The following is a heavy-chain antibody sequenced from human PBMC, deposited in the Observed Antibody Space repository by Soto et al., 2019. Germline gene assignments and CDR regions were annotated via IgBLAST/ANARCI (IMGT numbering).Heavy chain of an antibody. Sequence: PSETLSLTCAVYGGSFSGYYWSWIRQPPGKGLEWIGEINHSGSTNYNPSLKSQVTISVDTSKNQFSLKLSSVTASDTAVYYCSRGQIVVVPAAVLALYYFDYWGQGTLVTVSS. CDR1: GGSFSGYY. CDR3: SRGQIVVVPAAVLALYYFDY. D-gene: IGHD2-2*01. V-gene: IGHV4-34*01. J-gene: IGHJ4*02. CDR2: INHSGST.